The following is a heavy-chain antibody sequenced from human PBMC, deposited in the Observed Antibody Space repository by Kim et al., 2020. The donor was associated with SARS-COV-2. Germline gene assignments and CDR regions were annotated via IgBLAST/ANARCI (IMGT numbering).Heavy chain of an antibody. CDR1: GFTFSSYG. J-gene: IGHJ4*02. V-gene: IGHV3-33*06. Sequence: GGSLRLSCAASGFTFSSYGMHWVRQAPGKWLEWVAVMWYDGSNKYYADSAKGRFTISRDNSKNTLYLQMNSRSAEDTAVHYCAKDVAGEQQLVLWYFDYCRQGTLVTVSS. D-gene: IGHD6-13*01. CDR3: AKDVAGEQQLVLWYFDY. CDR2: MWYDGSNK.